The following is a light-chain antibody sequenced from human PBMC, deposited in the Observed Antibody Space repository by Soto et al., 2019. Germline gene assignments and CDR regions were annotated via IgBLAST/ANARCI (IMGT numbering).Light chain of an antibody. CDR2: DAS. CDR1: QSVSSY. CDR3: QQRSNWPST. J-gene: IGKJ4*01. V-gene: IGKV3-11*01. Sequence: EIVLTQSPVTLSLSPGERATLSCRASQSVSSYLAWYQQKPGQAPRLLIYDASNRATGIPARFSGSGSGTDFTLTIRSLEPEDFAVYYCQQRSNWPSTFGGGTKVEIK.